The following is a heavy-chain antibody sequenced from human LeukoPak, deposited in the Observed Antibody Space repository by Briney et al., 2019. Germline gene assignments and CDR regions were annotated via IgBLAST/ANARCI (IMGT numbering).Heavy chain of an antibody. D-gene: IGHD6-19*01. V-gene: IGHV5-51*01. CDR3: ARPGGNGWMYYFDY. CDR2: IYPGDSNT. CDR1: GYSFTSYW. J-gene: IGHJ4*02. Sequence: GESLKISCKGSGYSFTSYWIAWVRQMPGKGLEWMGVIYPGDSNTKYSPSFQGQVTISADKSISTAYLQWSSLKASDTAMCYCARPGGNGWMYYFDYWGQGTQVTVSS.